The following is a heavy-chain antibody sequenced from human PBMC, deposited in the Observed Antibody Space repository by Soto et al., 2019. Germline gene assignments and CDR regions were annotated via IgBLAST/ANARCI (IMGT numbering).Heavy chain of an antibody. V-gene: IGHV5-10-1*01. CDR2: IDPSDSQT. J-gene: IGHJ4*02. D-gene: IGHD3-22*01. CDR1: GYSFAGYW. Sequence: GESLKISCKGSGYSFAGYWITWVLQKPGKGLEWMGRIDPSDSQTYYSPSFRGHVTISVTKSITTVFLQWSSLRASDTAMYYCARQIYDSDTGPNFQYYFDSWGQGTPVTVSS. CDR3: ARQIYDSDTGPNFQYYFDS.